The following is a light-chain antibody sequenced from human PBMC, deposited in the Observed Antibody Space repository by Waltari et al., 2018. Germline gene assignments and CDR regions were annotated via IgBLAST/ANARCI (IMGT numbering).Light chain of an antibody. CDR1: ELGDKY. CDR2: QDG. Sequence: SYELTQPPSVSVSPGQTASIPCPGDELGDKYVCWYQQKPGQSPMLVIYQDGERPSGIPERFSGSNSGNTATLTISGTQAMDETDYYCQAWDTSTVVFGGGTELTVL. J-gene: IGLJ2*01. V-gene: IGLV3-1*01. CDR3: QAWDTSTVV.